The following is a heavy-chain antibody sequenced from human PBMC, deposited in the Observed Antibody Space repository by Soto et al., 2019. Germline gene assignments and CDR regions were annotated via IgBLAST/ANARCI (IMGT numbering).Heavy chain of an antibody. Sequence: QTLSLTCAISGDSVSSNSAAWNWIRQSPSRGLEWLGGTYFRSTVYNECAVSVKSRITITPHTSKSQFSLQLCSLTTEDTAAYYCAGGSGSLNSWGQGSLVTVSS. CDR3: AGGSGSLNS. D-gene: IGHD3-10*01. CDR2: TYFRSTVYN. V-gene: IGHV6-1*01. CDR1: GDSVSSNSAA. J-gene: IGHJ4*02.